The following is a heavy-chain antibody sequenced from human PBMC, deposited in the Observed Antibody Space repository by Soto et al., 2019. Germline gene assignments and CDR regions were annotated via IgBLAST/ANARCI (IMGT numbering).Heavy chain of an antibody. CDR3: ARDTCSGGSCGSVY. V-gene: IGHV1-69*01. J-gene: IGHJ4*02. CDR1: GGTFSSYA. D-gene: IGHD2-15*01. Sequence: QVQLVQSGAEVKKPGSSVKVSCKASGGTFSSYAISWLRQAPGQGREWMGGIIPIFGTANYAQKFQGRVTITADEPTSTAYMELSSLRSEDTAVYYCARDTCSGGSCGSVYWGQGTLVPVSS. CDR2: IIPIFGTA.